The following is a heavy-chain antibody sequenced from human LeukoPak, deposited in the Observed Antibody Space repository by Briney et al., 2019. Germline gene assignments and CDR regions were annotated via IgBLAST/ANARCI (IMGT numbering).Heavy chain of an antibody. CDR3: ARVGYSSSWYEEYFDY. CDR2: ISSSGSTI. CDR1: GFTFSSYE. D-gene: IGHD6-13*01. J-gene: IGHJ4*02. V-gene: IGHV3-48*03. Sequence: GGSLRLSCAASGFTFSSYEMNWVRQAPGKGLEWVSYISSSGSTIYYADSVKGRFTISRDNAKNSLYLQMNSLRAEDTAVYYCARVGYSSSWYEEYFDYWGQGTLVTVSS.